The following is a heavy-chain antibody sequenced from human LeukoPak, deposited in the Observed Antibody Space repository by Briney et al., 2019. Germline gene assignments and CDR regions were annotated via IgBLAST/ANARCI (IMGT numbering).Heavy chain of an antibody. Sequence: SETLSLTCTVSGASISSYYWSWIRQPPGKGLERIGYIYTSETTNFNPALRSRVTISIDTSKNQVSLRLSSVTAADTALYYCARHRSPSSLSFFDIWGQGMLVIVSS. CDR3: ARHRSPSSLSFFDI. J-gene: IGHJ4*02. CDR2: IYTSETT. CDR1: GASISSYY. D-gene: IGHD2-2*01. V-gene: IGHV4-4*09.